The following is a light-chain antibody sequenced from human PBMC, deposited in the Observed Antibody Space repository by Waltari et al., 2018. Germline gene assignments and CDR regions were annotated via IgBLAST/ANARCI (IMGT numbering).Light chain of an antibody. V-gene: IGKV3-20*01. CDR1: QSLSSRY. CDR2: GSS. Sequence: EIVLTQSPGTLSFSPGDRATISCRASQSLSSRYFAWYQQKPGQAPRLLIYGSSSRATGIPDRFSGSGSGTDFTLTISRLEPEDFAVYFCQQYDSSPRGFTFGPGTKVDIK. J-gene: IGKJ3*01. CDR3: QQYDSSPRGFT.